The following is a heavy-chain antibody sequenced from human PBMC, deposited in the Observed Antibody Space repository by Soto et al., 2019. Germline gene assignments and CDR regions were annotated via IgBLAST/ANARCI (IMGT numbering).Heavy chain of an antibody. V-gene: IGHV1-24*01. J-gene: IGHJ4*02. CDR1: GHTFTGYY. CDR3: TRAPLGIIVAPDF. Sequence: ASVKVSCKASGHTFTGYYMHWVRQAPGKGLEWMGGFDPEDGETIYAQKFQGRVTMTEDTSTDTAYMELSSLTSEDTAVYYCTRAPLGIIVAPDFWGQGTLVTVSS. CDR2: FDPEDGET. D-gene: IGHD3-22*01.